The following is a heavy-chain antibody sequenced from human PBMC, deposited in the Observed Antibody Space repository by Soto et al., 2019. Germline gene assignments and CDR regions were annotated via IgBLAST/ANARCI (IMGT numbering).Heavy chain of an antibody. CDR1: GFTFRANA. V-gene: IGHV3-30*18. CDR2: ISYDGSER. CDR3: AKLLEGRWLQSCYDS. J-gene: IGHJ4*02. D-gene: IGHD5-12*01. Sequence: QVHLVESGGGVVQPGRSLRLSCAASGFTFRANAMHWVRQAPGKGLEWVAVISYDGSERYYADSVKGRFTISRDNSKNTLYLQMNSLRSEDTAVHFCAKLLEGRWLQSCYDSGGQGTLVTVSS.